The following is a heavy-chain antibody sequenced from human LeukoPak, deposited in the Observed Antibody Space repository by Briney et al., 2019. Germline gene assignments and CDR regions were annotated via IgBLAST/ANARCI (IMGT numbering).Heavy chain of an antibody. Sequence: PGGSLRLSCAASGFTFSTYDMHWVRQATGKGLEWVSAIDTTGDTYYPGSVKGRFTISRDNAKNSLYLQMNSLRAEDTAVYYCARDNGPTVGSGYWGQGTLVTVSS. J-gene: IGHJ4*02. D-gene: IGHD4-23*01. CDR1: GFTFSTYD. V-gene: IGHV3-13*01. CDR3: ARDNGPTVGSGY. CDR2: IDTTGDT.